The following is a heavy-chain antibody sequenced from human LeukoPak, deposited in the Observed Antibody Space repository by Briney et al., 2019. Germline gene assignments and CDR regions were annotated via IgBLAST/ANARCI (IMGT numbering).Heavy chain of an antibody. J-gene: IGHJ6*03. CDR1: GGTFSNNA. D-gene: IGHD3-10*01. V-gene: IGHV1-69*13. CDR2: IIPMLGTA. CDR3: ARGYGSGTTGYYYFMDV. Sequence: ASVKVSCKASGGTFSNNAISWVRQAPGQGLEWMGGIIPMLGTANYAQKFQGRVTITADESTSTAYMELSSLRSEDTAVYYCARGYGSGTTGYYYFMDVWGKGTTVTISS.